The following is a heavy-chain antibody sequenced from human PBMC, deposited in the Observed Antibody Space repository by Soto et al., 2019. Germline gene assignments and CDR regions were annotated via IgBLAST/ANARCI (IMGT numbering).Heavy chain of an antibody. CDR3: ARYGGSDLYYFDP. J-gene: IGHJ4*02. V-gene: IGHV4-34*01. Sequence: PSETLSLTCAVYGGSFSDYYWTWIRQPPGKGLEWIGEISHSGITQYNPSLKGRVTISLDTSKSQFSLQLSSVTAADTAVYSCARYGGSDLYYFDPWGQGTQVTVSS. CDR1: GGSFSDYY. CDR2: ISHSGIT. D-gene: IGHD6-25*01.